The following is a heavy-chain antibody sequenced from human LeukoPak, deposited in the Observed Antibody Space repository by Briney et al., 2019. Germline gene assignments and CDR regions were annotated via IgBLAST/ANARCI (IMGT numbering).Heavy chain of an antibody. CDR2: IYYSGST. Sequence: SETLSLTCTVSGGSFSSGGYSWSWIRQHPGKGLEWIGYIYYSGSTYYNPSLKSRVTISVDTSKNQFSLKLSSVTAADTAVYYCAKDLGGSADLWGRGTLGPVSS. V-gene: IGHV4-31*03. CDR3: AKDLGGSADL. CDR1: GGSFSSGGYS. D-gene: IGHD1-26*01. J-gene: IGHJ2*01.